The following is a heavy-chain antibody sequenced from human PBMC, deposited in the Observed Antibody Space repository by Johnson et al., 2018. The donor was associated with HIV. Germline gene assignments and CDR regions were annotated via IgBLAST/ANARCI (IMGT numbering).Heavy chain of an antibody. J-gene: IGHJ3*02. CDR3: ARDKCSGGSCYDDDVFDI. D-gene: IGHD2-15*01. Sequence: MQLVESGGGLVQPGGSLRLSCGDSGFTFSRYWMSWVRQAPGKGLEWVANIKQDGSEKYYVESVKGRFTISRDNAKNSLDLQMNSLRAEDTAVYYCARDKCSGGSCYDDDVFDIWGQGTMVTVSS. V-gene: IGHV3-7*01. CDR2: IKQDGSEK. CDR1: GFTFSRYW.